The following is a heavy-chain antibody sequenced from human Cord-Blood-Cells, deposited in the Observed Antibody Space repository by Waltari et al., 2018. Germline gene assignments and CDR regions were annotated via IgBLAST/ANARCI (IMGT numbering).Heavy chain of an antibody. Sequence: QVQLVQSGAEVKKPGDSVKVSCKASGYTFTSYAMHWVRQAPGQRLEWMGWINAGKSKTKYSQKFQGRVTITRDTSASTAYMELSSLRSEDTAVYYCASIQTSGSHYHFDYWGQGTLVTVSS. J-gene: IGHJ4*02. CDR1: GYTFTSYA. V-gene: IGHV1-3*01. CDR2: INAGKSKT. D-gene: IGHD1-26*01. CDR3: ASIQTSGSHYHFDY.